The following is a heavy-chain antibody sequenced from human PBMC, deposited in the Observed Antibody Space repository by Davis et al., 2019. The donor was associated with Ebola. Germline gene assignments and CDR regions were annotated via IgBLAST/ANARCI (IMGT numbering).Heavy chain of an antibody. V-gene: IGHV3-30-3*01. CDR3: ARRGYSYELDY. D-gene: IGHD5-18*01. Sequence: GESLKISCAASGFTFSSYAMHWVRQAPGKGLEWVAVISYDGSNKYYADSVKGRFTISRDNSKNTLYLQMNSLRAEDTAVYYCARRGYSYELDYWGQGTLVTVSS. CDR1: GFTFSSYA. J-gene: IGHJ4*02. CDR2: ISYDGSNK.